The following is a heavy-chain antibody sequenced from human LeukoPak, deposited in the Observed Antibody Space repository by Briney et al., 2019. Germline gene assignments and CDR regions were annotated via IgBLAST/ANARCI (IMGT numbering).Heavy chain of an antibody. CDR2: IYYSGST. D-gene: IGHD1-26*01. J-gene: IGHJ6*03. Sequence: PSETLSLTCTVSGGSTSSSSYYWGWIRQPPGKGLEWIGSIYYSGSTYYNPSLKSRVTISVDTSKNQFSLKLSSVTAADTAVYYCARSVWEQPPPTYYYYMDVWGKGTTVTVSS. V-gene: IGHV4-39*07. CDR3: ARSVWEQPPPTYYYYMDV. CDR1: GGSTSSSSYY.